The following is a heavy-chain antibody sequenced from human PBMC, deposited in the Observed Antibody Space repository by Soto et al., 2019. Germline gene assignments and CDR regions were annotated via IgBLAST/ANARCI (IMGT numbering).Heavy chain of an antibody. V-gene: IGHV5-10-1*01. D-gene: IGHD6-6*01. CDR2: IDPSDSYT. CDR3: ATRTYSSSSRPNYYYYYGMDV. J-gene: IGHJ6*02. Sequence: GESLKISCXGSGYSFTSYWISWVRQMPGKGLEWMGRIDPSDSYTNYSPSFQGHVTISADKSISTAYLQWSSLKASDTAMYYCATRTYSSSSRPNYYYYYGMDVWGQGTTVTVSS. CDR1: GYSFTSYW.